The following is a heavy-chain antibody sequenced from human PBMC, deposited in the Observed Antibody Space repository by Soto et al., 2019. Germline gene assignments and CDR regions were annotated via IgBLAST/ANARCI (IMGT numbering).Heavy chain of an antibody. Sequence: VGSLRLSCAASGFTFSSSAMSWVRQAPGKGLEWVSAISGSGTSTYYADSVKGRFTISRDNSKNTLYLQMNSLRVEDTAVYYCAKGSALGGDSSAPSHYFDFWGQGTLVTVSS. CDR1: GFTFSSSA. D-gene: IGHD3-10*01. CDR2: ISGSGTST. J-gene: IGHJ4*02. CDR3: AKGSALGGDSSAPSHYFDF. V-gene: IGHV3-23*01.